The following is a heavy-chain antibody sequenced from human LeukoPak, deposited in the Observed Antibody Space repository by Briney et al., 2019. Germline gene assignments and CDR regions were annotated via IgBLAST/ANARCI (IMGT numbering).Heavy chain of an antibody. Sequence: GGSLRLSCAASGFNFRFYAMTWVRQAPGKGLEWVSSVSGGGDNTYYAGSVKGRFSISRDNSKNTLYQQMNSLKIEDTAVYYCTTGVGRTNDGFDIWGQGTMVTVSS. V-gene: IGHV3-23*01. D-gene: IGHD3-10*01. CDR1: GFNFRFYA. CDR3: TTGVGRTNDGFDI. J-gene: IGHJ3*02. CDR2: VSGGGDNT.